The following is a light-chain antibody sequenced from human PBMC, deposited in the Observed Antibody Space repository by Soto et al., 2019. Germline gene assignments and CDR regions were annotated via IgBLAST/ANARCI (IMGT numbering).Light chain of an antibody. CDR2: GNS. J-gene: IGLJ3*02. Sequence: QTVVTQPPSVSGAPGQRVTMSCTGSSSNIGAGYDVHWYQQLPGTAPKVLIYGNSNRPSGVPDRFSGSKSGTSASLAITGLQAEDEADYYCQSYDSSLSGWVFGGGTKLTVL. CDR1: SSNIGAGYD. CDR3: QSYDSSLSGWV. V-gene: IGLV1-40*01.